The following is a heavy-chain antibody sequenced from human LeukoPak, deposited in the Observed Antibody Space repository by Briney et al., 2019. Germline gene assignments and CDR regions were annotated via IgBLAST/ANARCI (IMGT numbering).Heavy chain of an antibody. CDR1: GGSFSGYY. CDR3: ARCEPEYSSAWPDY. V-gene: IGHV4-34*01. J-gene: IGHJ4*02. CDR2: INHRGST. Sequence: PSETLSLTCAVYGGSFSGYYWSWIRQPPGKGLEWIGEINHRGSTNYNPSLKSRVTISLHTSKKQFSLKVNSLTAADTAVYYCARCEPEYSSAWPDYWGRGTLVTVSS. D-gene: IGHD6-19*01.